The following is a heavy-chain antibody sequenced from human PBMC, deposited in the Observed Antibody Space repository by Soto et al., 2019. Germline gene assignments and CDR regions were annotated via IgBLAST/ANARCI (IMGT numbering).Heavy chain of an antibody. CDR2: IYYSGST. CDR3: ASPKIAFYNWFDP. V-gene: IGHV4-39*01. CDR1: GGSISSSSYY. Sequence: QLQLQESGPGLVKPSETLSLTCTVSGGSISSSSYYWGWIRQPPGKGLAWIGSIYYSGSTYYNPSLKSRVTISVDTSKNQFSLKLSSVTAADTAVYYCASPKIAFYNWFDPWGQGTLVTVSS. D-gene: IGHD3-3*02. J-gene: IGHJ5*02.